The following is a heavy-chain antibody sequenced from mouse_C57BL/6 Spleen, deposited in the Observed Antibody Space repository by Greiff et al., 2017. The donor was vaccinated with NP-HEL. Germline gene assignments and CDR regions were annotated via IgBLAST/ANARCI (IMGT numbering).Heavy chain of an antibody. J-gene: IGHJ4*01. CDR2: IDPSASYT. CDR3: AREEVYYAMDY. CDR1: GYTFTSYW. Sequence: VQLQQSGAELVRPGTSVKLSCKASGYTFTSYWMHWVKQRPGQGLEWIGVIDPSASYTNYNQKFKGKATLTVDTSSSTAYMQLSSLTSEDSAVYYCAREEVYYAMDYWGQGTSVTVSS. D-gene: IGHD2-14*01. V-gene: IGHV1-59*01.